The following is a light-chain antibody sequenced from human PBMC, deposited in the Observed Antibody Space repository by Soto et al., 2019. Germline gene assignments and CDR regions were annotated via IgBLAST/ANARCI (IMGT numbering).Light chain of an antibody. CDR3: EAWDDTLSGRYVV. V-gene: IGLV1-47*01. Sequence: QSVLTQPPSASGTPGQRVTISCSGSSSNIGSNYVYWYQQLPGTAPKLLIYTNNQRPSGVPDRFSGSKSGTSASLAISGLGSEEEADYYCEAWDDTLSGRYVVFGGGTNLTVL. J-gene: IGLJ2*01. CDR2: TNN. CDR1: SSNIGSNY.